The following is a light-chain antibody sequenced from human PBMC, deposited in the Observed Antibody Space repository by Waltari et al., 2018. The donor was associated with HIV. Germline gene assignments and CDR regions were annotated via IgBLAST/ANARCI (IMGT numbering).Light chain of an antibody. Sequence: DIQMTQSPSSMSAAIGDSVAITCRASQDIYSFLNWYQHKPGKVPKVLIYAASTLESGVASRFRGTGSRTEFTLTISYVQPEDFATYYCQQCHTTPRTFGQGT. V-gene: IGKV1-39*01. CDR3: QQCHTTPRT. CDR1: QDIYSF. J-gene: IGKJ5*01. CDR2: AAS.